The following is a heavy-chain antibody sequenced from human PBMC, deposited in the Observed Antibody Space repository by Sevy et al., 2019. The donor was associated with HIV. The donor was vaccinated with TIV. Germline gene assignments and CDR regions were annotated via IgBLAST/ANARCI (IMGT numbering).Heavy chain of an antibody. V-gene: IGHV3-30*18. J-gene: IGHJ6*02. D-gene: IGHD1-1*01. CDR3: SQDLQLGVDYGLDV. CDR1: GFTFSNYA. CDR2: ISYDGGIK. Sequence: GGSLRLSCAASGFTFSNYAMHWVRQSPGKGLEWVALISYDGGIKIYADSVKGRFTISRDNSKNTLDLEMNSLRIEDTALYYGSQDLQLGVDYGLDVWGQGTTVTVSS.